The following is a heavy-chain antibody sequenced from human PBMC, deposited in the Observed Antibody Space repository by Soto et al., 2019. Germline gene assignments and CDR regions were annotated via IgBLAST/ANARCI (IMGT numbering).Heavy chain of an antibody. D-gene: IGHD6-13*01. CDR1: GGTFSSYA. J-gene: IGHJ6*02. Sequence: QVQLVQSGAEVKKPGSSVKVSCKASGGTFSSYAISWVRQAPGQGLVWMGGTFPMFGKANYAQKFQGRVTISADKSTSTAYMELSSLTSEDTAVDYWATVDISTWIDGMDVWGQGTTVTVSS. CDR3: ATVDISTWIDGMDV. CDR2: TFPMFGKA. V-gene: IGHV1-69*06.